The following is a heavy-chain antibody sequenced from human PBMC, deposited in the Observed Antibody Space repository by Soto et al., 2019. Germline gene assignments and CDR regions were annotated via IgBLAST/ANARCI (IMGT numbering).Heavy chain of an antibody. CDR3: ARASYDSSTYYLDY. D-gene: IGHD3-22*01. CDR1: GASIISGDYY. CDR2: IYYSGST. J-gene: IGHJ4*02. V-gene: IGHV4-30-4*01. Sequence: QVQLQESGPGLVKPSQTLSLTCTVSGASIISGDYYWTWIRQPPGKGLEWIGSIYYSGSTYYNPSLTSRVTISVDTSNNQFSLKLSSVTAADTAVYYCARASYDSSTYYLDYWGQGTLVPVSS.